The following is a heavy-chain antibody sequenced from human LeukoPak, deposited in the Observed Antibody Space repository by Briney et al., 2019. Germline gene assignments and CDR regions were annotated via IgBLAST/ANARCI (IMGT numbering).Heavy chain of an antibody. V-gene: IGHV4-31*03. CDR1: GGSISSGGYY. CDR3: ATGVNYDSTSDY. Sequence: SETLSLTCTVPGGSISSGGYYWSWIRQHPGKGLEWIGYIYYSGSTYYNPSLKSRVTISVDTSKNQFSLKLSSVTAADTAVYYCATGVNYDSTSDYWGQGTLVTVSS. CDR2: IYYSGST. J-gene: IGHJ4*02. D-gene: IGHD3-22*01.